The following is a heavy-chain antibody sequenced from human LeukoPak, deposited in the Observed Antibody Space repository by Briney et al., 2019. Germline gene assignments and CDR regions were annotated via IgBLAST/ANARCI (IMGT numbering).Heavy chain of an antibody. Sequence: GGSLRLSCAASGFTFSSYAMTWVRQAPGKGLEWVSAISSTGDTYYADSVKGRFTISRDNSKNTLYLQMNSLRAEDTALYYCAKDDLLTGYNLDYWGQGTLVTVSS. CDR3: AKDDLLTGYNLDY. CDR2: ISSTGDT. J-gene: IGHJ4*02. CDR1: GFTFSSYA. V-gene: IGHV3-23*01. D-gene: IGHD3-9*01.